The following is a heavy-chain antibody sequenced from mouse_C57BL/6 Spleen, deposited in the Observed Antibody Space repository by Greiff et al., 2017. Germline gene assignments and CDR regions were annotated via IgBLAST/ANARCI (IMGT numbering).Heavy chain of an antibody. J-gene: IGHJ2*01. CDR2: ISSGSSTI. CDR1: GFTFSDYG. V-gene: IGHV5-17*01. Sequence: DVKLVESGGGLVKPGGSLKLSCAASGFTFSDYGMHWVRQAPEKGLEWVAYISSGSSTIYYADTVKGRFTISRDNAKNTLFLQMTSLRSEDTAMYYCARNLYYDYDLDYWGQGTTLTVSS. CDR3: ARNLYYDYDLDY. D-gene: IGHD2-4*01.